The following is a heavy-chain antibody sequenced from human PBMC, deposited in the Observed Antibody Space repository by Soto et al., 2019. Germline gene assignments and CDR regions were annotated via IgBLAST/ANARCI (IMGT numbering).Heavy chain of an antibody. CDR1: GGSVNSGSYD. Sequence: ETLSPTCTVSGGSVNSGSYDGSGSRQPPGKGLEGSGYIDYSGSTNYNPSLKSPVTMSLDTSKNQSSLKLNSVTAADPALSFCAGGGGSYGPFDYWGQGTLVTVSS. CDR3: AGGGGSYGPFDY. CDR2: IDYSGST. D-gene: IGHD1-26*01. V-gene: IGHV4-61*01. J-gene: IGHJ4*02.